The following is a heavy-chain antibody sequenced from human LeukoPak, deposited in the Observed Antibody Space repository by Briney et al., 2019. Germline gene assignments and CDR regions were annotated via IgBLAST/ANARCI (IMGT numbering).Heavy chain of an antibody. D-gene: IGHD5-24*01. CDR3: ARETRDGDVDAFDV. CDR1: GYTFTGYY. CDR2: FNPKSGGT. Sequence: RASVKVSCKASGYTFTGYYLHWVRQAPGQGLEWMGWFNPKSGGTDSAQKFQGRVTMTRDTSISTAYMELSRLRSDDTAVYYCARETRDGDVDAFDVWGQGTMVTVSS. V-gene: IGHV1-2*02. J-gene: IGHJ3*01.